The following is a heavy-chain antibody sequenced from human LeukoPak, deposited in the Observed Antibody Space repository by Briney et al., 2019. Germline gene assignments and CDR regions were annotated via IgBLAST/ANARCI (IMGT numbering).Heavy chain of an antibody. J-gene: IGHJ3*02. D-gene: IGHD1-26*01. V-gene: IGHV4-30-4*08. CDR1: AGSISSGNYY. CDR3: ARDPPSGSYHTHDAFDI. CDR2: IYYSGST. Sequence: TLSLTCTVAAGSISSGNYYWRWIRQPPGRGLEWIGYIYYSGSTYYNPSLKSRVTISVDTSKNQFSLKLSSVTAADTAVYYCARDPPSGSYHTHDAFDIWGQGTMVTVSS.